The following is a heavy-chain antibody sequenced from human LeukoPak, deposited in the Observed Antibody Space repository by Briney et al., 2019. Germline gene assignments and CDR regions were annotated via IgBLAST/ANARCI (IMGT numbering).Heavy chain of an antibody. D-gene: IGHD3-22*01. J-gene: IGHJ4*02. V-gene: IGHV4-39*01. CDR1: GGSISSSSYY. CDR3: ARLKSGSDY. CDR2: IYYSGST. Sequence: SETLSLTCTVSGGSISSSSYYWGWIRQPPGKGLEWIGSIYYSGSTYYNPSLKSRDTISVDTSKNQFSLKLSSVTAADTAVYYCARLKSGSDYWGQGTLVTVSS.